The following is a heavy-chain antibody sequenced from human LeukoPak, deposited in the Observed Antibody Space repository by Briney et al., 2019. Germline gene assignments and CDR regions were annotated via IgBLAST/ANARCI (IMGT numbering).Heavy chain of an antibody. CDR2: IKSKTDGGTT. CDR3: TTAVDC. CDR1: GFTFSNAW. Sequence: GGSLRLSCAASGFTFSNAWMSWVRQAPGKGLEWVSRIKSKTDGGTTDYAAPVKGRFTISRDDSKNTLYLQMNSLKTEDTAVYYCTTAVDCWGQGTLVTVSS. J-gene: IGHJ4*02. V-gene: IGHV3-15*01.